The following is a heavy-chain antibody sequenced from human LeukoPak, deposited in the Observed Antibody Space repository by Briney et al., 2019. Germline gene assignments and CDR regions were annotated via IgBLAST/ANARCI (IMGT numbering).Heavy chain of an antibody. V-gene: IGHV4-59*12. CDR2: IYYTGST. D-gene: IGHD2-21*02. J-gene: IGHJ3*01. CDR3: ARRSVVTAINFDAFDF. CDR1: GGSSSTYY. Sequence: SETLSLTCTVSGGSSSTYYWSWIRQPPGKGLEWIGNIYYTGSTIYNPSLESRVTMSVDTSKNQFSLKLSSVTAADTAVYYCARRSVVTAINFDAFDFWGQGTMVTVSS.